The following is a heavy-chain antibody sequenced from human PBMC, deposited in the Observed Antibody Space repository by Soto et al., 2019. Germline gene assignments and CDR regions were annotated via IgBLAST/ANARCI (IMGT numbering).Heavy chain of an antibody. V-gene: IGHV2-5*02. J-gene: IGHJ4*02. CDR1: GFSLSTSGVG. Sequence: QITLKESGPPLVKPTQTLTLTCTFSGFSLSTSGVGVGWIRQPPGKALEWLALIYWDDDKRYSPSLKSRLTITXXTXKXXVVLTMTNMDAVDTATYYCALRSTFGDSGYDWYDYWGQGTLVTVSS. CDR3: ALRSTFGDSGYDWYDY. CDR2: IYWDDDK. D-gene: IGHD5-12*01.